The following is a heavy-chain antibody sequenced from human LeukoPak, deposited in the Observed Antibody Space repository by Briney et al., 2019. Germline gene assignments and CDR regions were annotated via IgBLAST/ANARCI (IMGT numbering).Heavy chain of an antibody. CDR1: GGSISSSSYY. CDR2: IYYSGST. Sequence: PSETLSLTCTVSGGSISSSSYYCGWIRQPPGKGLEWIGSIYYSGSTYYSPSLKSRVTISVDTSKNQFSLKLSSVTAADTAVYYCARLAPGYCSSTSCYNLEYFQHWGQGTLVTVSS. V-gene: IGHV4-39*01. D-gene: IGHD2-2*02. CDR3: ARLAPGYCSSTSCYNLEYFQH. J-gene: IGHJ1*01.